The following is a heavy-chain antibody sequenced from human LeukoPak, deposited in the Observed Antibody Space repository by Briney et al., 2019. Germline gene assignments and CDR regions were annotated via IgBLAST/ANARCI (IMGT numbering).Heavy chain of an antibody. CDR2: IYSSGST. CDR3: ARAFPMYYYGRRGVFDY. V-gene: IGHV4-61*02. J-gene: IGHJ4*02. D-gene: IGHD3-10*01. CDR1: GGSISSGSYY. Sequence: SETLSLTCTVSGGSISSGSYYWNWIRQPAGKGLEWIGRIYSSGSTNYNPSLKSRVTISVDTSKNQFSLKLSSVTAADTAVYYCARAFPMYYYGRRGVFDYWGQGTLVTVSS.